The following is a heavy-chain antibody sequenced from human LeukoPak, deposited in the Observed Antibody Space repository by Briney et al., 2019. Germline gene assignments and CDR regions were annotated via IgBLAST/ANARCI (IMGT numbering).Heavy chain of an antibody. CDR3: TRSTGWYNYFDY. CDR2: ITWNSGSI. Sequence: GGSLRLSCAASGFTFDNYAMHWVRQAPGKGLEWVSGITWNSGSIAYADSVKGRFTISRDNAKNSLYLQMNSLRAEDVALYYCTRSTGWYNYFDYWGQGALVTVSS. V-gene: IGHV3-9*03. J-gene: IGHJ4*02. D-gene: IGHD6-19*01. CDR1: GFTFDNYA.